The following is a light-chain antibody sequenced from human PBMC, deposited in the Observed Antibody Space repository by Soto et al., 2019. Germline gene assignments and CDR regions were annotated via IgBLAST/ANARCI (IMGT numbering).Light chain of an antibody. CDR3: QQYYSIPWT. J-gene: IGKJ1*01. CDR2: WAC. V-gene: IGKV4-1*01. CDR1: QSVLYSSNNKNY. Sequence: DIVMTQSPDSLAVSLGERATINCKSSQSVLYSSNNKNYLAWYQQKPGQPPKLLIYWACTRESGVPDRFSGSGSGTDFTLTISSLQAEDVGVYYCQQYYSIPWTFGQGTKVEIK.